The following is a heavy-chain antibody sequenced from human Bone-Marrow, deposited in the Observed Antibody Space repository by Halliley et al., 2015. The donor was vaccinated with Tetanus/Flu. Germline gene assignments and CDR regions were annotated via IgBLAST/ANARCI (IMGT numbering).Heavy chain of an antibody. D-gene: IGHD3-9*01. CDR1: GDTFSNSA. V-gene: IGHV1-69*01. Sequence: QMQLVQSGAEVKKPGSSVKVSCKASGDTFSNSAITWVRQAPGQGLEWMGGIIPIFGSPNYAQKFQGRVTINADESTGTAYMELSSLRSACTAVYYCAGAPLTGDFWCFDLWGRGPLITVSS. CDR3: AGAPLTGDFWCFDL. CDR2: IIPIFGSP. J-gene: IGHJ2*01.